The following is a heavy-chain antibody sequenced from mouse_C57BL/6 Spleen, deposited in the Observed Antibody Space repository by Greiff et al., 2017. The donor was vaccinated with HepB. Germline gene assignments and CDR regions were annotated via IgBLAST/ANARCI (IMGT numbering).Heavy chain of an antibody. D-gene: IGHD2-4*01. CDR1: GYTFTDHT. J-gene: IGHJ3*01. Sequence: QVQLQQSDAELVKPGASVKISCKVSGYTFTDHTIHWMKQRPEQGLEWIGYIYPRDGSTKYNEKFKGKATLTADKSSSTAYMQLNSLTSEDSAVYFCARTHYDYDDGFSWFAYWGQGTLVTVSA. CDR2: IYPRDGST. CDR3: ARTHYDYDDGFSWFAY. V-gene: IGHV1-78*01.